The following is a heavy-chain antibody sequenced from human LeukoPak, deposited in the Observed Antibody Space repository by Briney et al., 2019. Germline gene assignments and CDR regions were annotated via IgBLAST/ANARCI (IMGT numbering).Heavy chain of an antibody. Sequence: SETLSLTCTVSGGSISSYYWSWIRQPPGKGLEWIGYIYFSGSTNYNPSLKSRVTISVDTSKNQFSLRLSSVTAADTAVYYCARGGPSLGVDYWGQGTLVTVSS. D-gene: IGHD5/OR15-5a*01. V-gene: IGHV4-59*01. CDR1: GGSISSYY. CDR3: ARGGPSLGVDY. CDR2: IYFSGST. J-gene: IGHJ4*02.